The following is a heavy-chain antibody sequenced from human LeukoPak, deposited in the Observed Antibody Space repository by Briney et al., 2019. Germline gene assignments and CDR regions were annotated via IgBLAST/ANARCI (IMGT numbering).Heavy chain of an antibody. CDR2: IYHSGST. CDR3: AKVGGVPAATQDLFDY. CDR1: GGSISSGSYS. Sequence: SETLSLTCAVSGGSISSGSYSWSWIRQPPGKGLEWIGYIYHSGSTYYNPSLKSRVTITVDRSKNQFSLKLSSVTAADTAVYYCAKVGGVPAATQDLFDYWGQGTLVTVSS. V-gene: IGHV4-30-2*01. D-gene: IGHD2-2*01. J-gene: IGHJ4*02.